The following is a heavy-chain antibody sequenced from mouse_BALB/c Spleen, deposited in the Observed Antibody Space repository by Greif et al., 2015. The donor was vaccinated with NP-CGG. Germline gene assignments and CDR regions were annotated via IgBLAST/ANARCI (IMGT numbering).Heavy chain of an antibody. V-gene: IGHV1-4*01. CDR1: GYTFTSYW. D-gene: IGHD1-1*01. CDR3: ASYYGSSYAMDY. CDR2: INPSTGYT. Sequence: QVQLQQPGAELARPGASVEMSCKASGYTFTSYWMRWVKQRPGQVLEWIGYINPSTGYTEYNQKFKDKAALTADKSSSTAYVQLSSLTFEDSAVYYCASYYGSSYAMDYWGQGTSVTVSS. J-gene: IGHJ4*01.